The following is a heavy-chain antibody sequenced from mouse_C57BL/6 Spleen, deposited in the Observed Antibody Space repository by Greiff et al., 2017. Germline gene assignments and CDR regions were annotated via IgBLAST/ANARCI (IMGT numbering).Heavy chain of an antibody. CDR2: ISSGSSTI. J-gene: IGHJ2*01. Sequence: EVKLMESGGGLVKPGGSLKLSCAASGFTFSDYGMHWVRQAPEKGLEWVAYISSGSSTIYYADTVKGRFTISRDNAKNTLFLQMTSLRSEDTAMYYCALLTGPDYWGQGTTLTVSS. V-gene: IGHV5-17*01. D-gene: IGHD4-1*01. CDR3: ALLTGPDY. CDR1: GFTFSDYG.